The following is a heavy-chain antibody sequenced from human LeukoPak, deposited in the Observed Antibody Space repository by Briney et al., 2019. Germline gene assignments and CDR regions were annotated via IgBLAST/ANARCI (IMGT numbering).Heavy chain of an antibody. CDR1: GGSISSHY. CDR3: ARRSGVLDIRDSRYHFDH. J-gene: IGHJ4*02. Sequence: PSETLSLTCIVSGGSISSHYWSWIRQPPGKGLEYIGYIYYSGSTDYNPSLKSRVTISLDTSKNQFSLNLSSVTAADTAVYYCARRSGVLDIRDSRYHFDHWGQGTLVTVSS. D-gene: IGHD2-21*01. CDR2: IYYSGST. V-gene: IGHV4-59*11.